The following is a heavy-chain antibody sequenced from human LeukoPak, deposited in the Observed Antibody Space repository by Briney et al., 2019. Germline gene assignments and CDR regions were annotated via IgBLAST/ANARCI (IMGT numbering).Heavy chain of an antibody. Sequence: RGESLKISCKGSGYSFTNYGIAWVRQMPGKGLEWMGIIYPGDSDTRYSPSFQGQVTISADKSISTAYLQWSSLKASDTAMYYCARRGYYDSSGYYNFDYWGQGTLVTVSS. CDR2: IYPGDSDT. J-gene: IGHJ4*02. CDR1: GYSFTNYG. CDR3: ARRGYYDSSGYYNFDY. V-gene: IGHV5-51*01. D-gene: IGHD3-22*01.